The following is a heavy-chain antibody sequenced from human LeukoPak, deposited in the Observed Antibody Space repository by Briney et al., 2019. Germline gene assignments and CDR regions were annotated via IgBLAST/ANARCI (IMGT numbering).Heavy chain of an antibody. V-gene: IGHV3-21*01. D-gene: IGHD3-3*01. J-gene: IGHJ6*03. CDR3: ARDPANYDFWSGTCYMDV. CDR1: GFTFSSYS. Sequence: GGSLRLSCAASGFTFSSYSMNWVRQAPGKGLEWVSSISSSSSYIYYADSVKGRFTISRDNAKNSLYLQMNSLRAEDTAVYYCARDPANYDFWSGTCYMDVWGKGTTVTVSS. CDR2: ISSSSSYI.